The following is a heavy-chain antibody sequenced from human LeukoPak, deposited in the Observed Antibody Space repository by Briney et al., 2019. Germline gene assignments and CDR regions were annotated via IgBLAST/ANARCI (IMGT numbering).Heavy chain of an antibody. CDR3: ARVWFGYSFQ. J-gene: IGHJ4*02. Sequence: PGGSLRLSCAASGFTFISYGMHWVRQAPGKGLEWVAFIRYDGSDKYYADSVKGRFTISKDTSNNTVYLQMNSVTVEGTAVYYCARVWFGYSFQWGQGALVIVSS. CDR1: GFTFISYG. V-gene: IGHV3-30*02. CDR2: IRYDGSDK. D-gene: IGHD3-10*01.